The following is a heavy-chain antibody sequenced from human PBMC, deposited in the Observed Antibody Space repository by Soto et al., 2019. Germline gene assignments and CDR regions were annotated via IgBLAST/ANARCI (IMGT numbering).Heavy chain of an antibody. CDR1: GGTFSSYA. V-gene: IGHV1-69*13. CDR3: ARVGRSIAARPFAFDI. D-gene: IGHD6-6*01. J-gene: IGHJ3*02. CDR2: IIPIFGTA. Sequence: GASVKVSCRACGGTFSSYAISGVRQAPGQGLEWMGGIIPIFGTANYAQKFQGRVTITADESTSTAYMELSSLRSEDTAVYYCARVGRSIAARPFAFDIWGQGTMVTVSS.